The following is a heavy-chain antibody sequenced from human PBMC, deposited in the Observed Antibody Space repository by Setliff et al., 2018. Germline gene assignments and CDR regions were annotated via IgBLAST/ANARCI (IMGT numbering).Heavy chain of an antibody. CDR3: ARDLGHGGDSDY. CDR1: GYSISSGYI. J-gene: IGHJ4*02. CDR2: IGHTGSI. D-gene: IGHD2-21*02. V-gene: IGHV4-38-2*02. Sequence: SETLSLTCTVSGYSISSGYIWGWIRQPPGKGLEWVGNIGHTGSINYNPSLKSRLTISRGTSKNQVSLKLNSVTATDTAVYYCARDLGHGGDSDYWGQGILVTVSS.